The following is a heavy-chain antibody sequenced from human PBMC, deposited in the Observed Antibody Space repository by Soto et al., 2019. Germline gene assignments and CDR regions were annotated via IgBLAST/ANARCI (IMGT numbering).Heavy chain of an antibody. CDR2: ILHIGST. D-gene: IGHD3-22*01. CDR1: GGSISTTNW. V-gene: IGHV4-4*02. CDR3: ASGFDSDGLYNGGLP. Sequence: VQLQESGPGLVKPSGTLSLTCTVSGGSISTTNWWSGVRQSPGKGLEWIGEILHIGSTNYNPSLKSRVTISIDKSKNQFSLRLSSVTAADTAVYYCASGFDSDGLYNGGLPWGQGTLVSVSS. J-gene: IGHJ5*02.